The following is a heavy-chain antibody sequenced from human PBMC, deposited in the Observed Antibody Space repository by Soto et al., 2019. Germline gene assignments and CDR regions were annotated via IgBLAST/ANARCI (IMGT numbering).Heavy chain of an antibody. CDR1: GFTFSSYA. D-gene: IGHD2-2*01. Sequence: GGSLRLSCAASGFTFSSYAMSWVRQAPGKGLEWVSAISGSGGSTYYADSVKGRFTISRDNSKNTLYLQMNSLRAEDTAVYYCAKDEYCSSTSCYGPGYWGQGTLVTVSS. CDR3: AKDEYCSSTSCYGPGY. J-gene: IGHJ4*02. V-gene: IGHV3-23*01. CDR2: ISGSGGST.